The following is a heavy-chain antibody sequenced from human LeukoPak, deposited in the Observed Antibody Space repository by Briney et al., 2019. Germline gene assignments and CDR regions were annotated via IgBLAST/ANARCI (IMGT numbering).Heavy chain of an antibody. J-gene: IGHJ4*02. V-gene: IGHV3-64*01. Sequence: GGSLRLSCAASGFTSSSYAIHWVRQAPGKGLQYVSAISGNGRSTYYGNSVKGRFTISRDNSKNTVYLQMGSLRAEDMAVYYCARGYESSDYYYGYWGQGTLVTVSS. D-gene: IGHD3-22*01. CDR2: ISGNGRST. CDR1: GFTSSSYA. CDR3: ARGYESSDYYYGY.